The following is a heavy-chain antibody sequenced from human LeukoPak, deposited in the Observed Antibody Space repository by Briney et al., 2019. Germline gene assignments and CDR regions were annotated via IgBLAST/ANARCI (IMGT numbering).Heavy chain of an antibody. J-gene: IGHJ4*02. D-gene: IGHD6-6*01. CDR2: IYYSGST. CDR3: ARQSRGSSSSRDYFDY. Sequence: SETLSLTCTVSGGSISCSTYYWGWIRQPPGKGLEWIGSIYYSGSTYYNPSLKSRVTISVDTSKNHFSLNLSSVTAADTAVYYCARQSRGSSSSRDYFDYWGQGTLVTVSS. CDR1: GGSISCSTYY. V-gene: IGHV4-39*01.